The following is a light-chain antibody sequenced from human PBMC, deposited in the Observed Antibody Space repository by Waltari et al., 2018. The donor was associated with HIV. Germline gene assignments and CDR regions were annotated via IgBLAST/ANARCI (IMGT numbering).Light chain of an antibody. V-gene: IGKV1-9*01. CDR3: QFLDSYPL. J-gene: IGKJ4*01. CDR2: AAS. Sequence: DIQLTQSPSFLSASVGDRVTITCRATRGISSYLAWHQQKPGKAPKLLIYAASTLQNGGPSRFSGSGSGTEFTLTISSLQPEDFATYYCQFLDSYPLFGGGTRVDVK. CDR1: RGISSY.